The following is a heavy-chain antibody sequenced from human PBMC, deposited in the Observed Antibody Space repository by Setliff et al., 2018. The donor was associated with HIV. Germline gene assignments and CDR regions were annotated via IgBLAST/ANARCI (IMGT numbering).Heavy chain of an antibody. J-gene: IGHJ3*02. CDR2: IFHTGIA. D-gene: IGHD3-22*01. Sequence: SETLSLTCTVSGGSISNGIYYWVWISKPPGKGLEWMGGIFHTGIAHYNPSLRSRVTISVDTSKNQFYMKLHSVTAADTTVYYCARWITTPTKGVFDIWGQGTVVTVSS. CDR3: ARWITTPTKGVFDI. V-gene: IGHV4-39*01. CDR1: GGSISNGIYY.